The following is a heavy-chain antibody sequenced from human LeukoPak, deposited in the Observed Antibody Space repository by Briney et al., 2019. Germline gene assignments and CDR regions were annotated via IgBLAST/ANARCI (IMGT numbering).Heavy chain of an antibody. CDR1: GYTSSLAT. J-gene: IGHJ4*02. CDR3: AREATTSQFDY. CDR2: VNPGGGST. Sequence: ASVKVSCKASGYTSSLATFNVFPQAPGQGLEWMGLVNPGGGSTTYALKFEGRVTMTRETSTSTVYMELSSLSSDDTAVYYCAREATTSQFDYWGQGTLVTVSS. D-gene: IGHD4-17*01. V-gene: IGHV1-46*01.